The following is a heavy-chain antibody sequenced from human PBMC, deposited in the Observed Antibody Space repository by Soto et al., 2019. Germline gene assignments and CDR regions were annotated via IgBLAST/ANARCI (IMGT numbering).Heavy chain of an antibody. V-gene: IGHV6-1*01. CDR3: VRLIGNSWLDF. CDR2: TYYRSKWYN. J-gene: IGHJ5*01. Sequence: SQTLSLTCAISGDSVSSSSVTWNWIRQSPSRGLEWPGRTYYRSKWYNDYAESVKSRITINPDTSKNQFSLHLNSVTPEDTAVYYCVRLIGNSWLDFWSQGTLVTVSS. D-gene: IGHD1-26*01. CDR1: GDSVSSSSVT.